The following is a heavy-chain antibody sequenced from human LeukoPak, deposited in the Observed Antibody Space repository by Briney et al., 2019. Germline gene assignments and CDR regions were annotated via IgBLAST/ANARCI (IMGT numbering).Heavy chain of an antibody. V-gene: IGHV4-59*12. CDR3: ARDPYSGSYYGGDAFDI. D-gene: IGHD1-26*01. CDR2: IYYSGST. Sequence: SETLSLTCTVSGGSISSYYWSWIRQPPGKGLEWIGYIYYSGSTNYNPSLKSRVTISVDTSKNQFSLKLSSVTAADTAVYYCARDPYSGSYYGGDAFDIWGQGTMVTVSS. CDR1: GGSISSYY. J-gene: IGHJ3*02.